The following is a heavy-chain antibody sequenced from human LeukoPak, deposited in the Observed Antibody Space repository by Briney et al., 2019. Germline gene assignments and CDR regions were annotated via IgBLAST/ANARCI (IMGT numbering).Heavy chain of an antibody. D-gene: IGHD3-3*01. CDR1: GFTFSNYW. Sequence: GGSLRLSCAASGFTFSNYWMHWVRQAPGKGLVWVSRINTDGSSTTYADSVKGRFTISRDNAKNTLYLQMNSLRAEDTAVYYCARGYYDFWSGYPDYWGQGTLVTVSS. V-gene: IGHV3-74*01. CDR3: ARGYYDFWSGYPDY. J-gene: IGHJ4*02. CDR2: INTDGSST.